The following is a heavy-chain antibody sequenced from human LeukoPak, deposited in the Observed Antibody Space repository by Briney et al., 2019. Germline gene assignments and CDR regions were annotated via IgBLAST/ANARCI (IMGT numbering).Heavy chain of an antibody. V-gene: IGHV4-34*01. CDR3: ARGWRDQLHV. D-gene: IGHD2-2*01. CDR1: GGSFSGYY. J-gene: IGHJ6*04. CDR2: INHSGST. Sequence: SETLSLTCAVYGGSFSGYYWSWIRQPPGKGLEWIGEINHSGSTNYNPSLKSRVTISVDTSKNQFSLKLSSVTAADTAVYYCARGWRDQLHVWGKGTTVTISS.